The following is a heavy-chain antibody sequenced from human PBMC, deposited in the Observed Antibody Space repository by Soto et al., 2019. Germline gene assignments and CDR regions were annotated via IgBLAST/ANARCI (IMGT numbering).Heavy chain of an antibody. J-gene: IGHJ4*02. CDR2: VFYTGFT. V-gene: IGHV4-39*02. D-gene: IGHD5-18*01. CDR3: TRDAPRIQLLSY. CDR1: GGSISGSYYY. Sequence: SETLSLTCAVSGGSISGSYYYWGWLRQSPGKGPEWIGSVFYTGFTSYNPSLESRVSVSVDTSKNQFSLKVSGVSAADTAVYYCTRDAPRIQLLSYWGQGTLVTVSS.